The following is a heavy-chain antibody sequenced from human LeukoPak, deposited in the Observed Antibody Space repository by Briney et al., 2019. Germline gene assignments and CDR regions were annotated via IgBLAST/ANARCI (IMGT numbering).Heavy chain of an antibody. D-gene: IGHD3-10*01. CDR3: AKDQDYYGSGSSIFDY. J-gene: IGHJ4*02. V-gene: IGHV3-23*01. CDR2: ISGSAGST. CDR1: GFTFSSYA. Sequence: GGSLRLSCAASGFTFSSYAMNWVRQAPGKGLEWVSGISGSAGSTYYADSVKGRFTISRDNSKNTLYLQMNSLRAEDTAVYYCAKDQDYYGSGSSIFDYWGQGTLVTVSS.